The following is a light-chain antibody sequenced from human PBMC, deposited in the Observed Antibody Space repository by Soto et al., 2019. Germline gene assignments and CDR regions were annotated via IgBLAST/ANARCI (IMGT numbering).Light chain of an antibody. J-gene: IGKJ2*01. V-gene: IGKV3-15*01. CDR1: QSVSSN. CDR3: QQYNNWPPYT. Sequence: EIVMTQSPATLSASPGKRATLSCRASQSVSSNLAWDQRKPGQAPRLLMYGASTRATVIPARFSGSGSGTDFTLTISSLQSEDFAVYSCQQYNNWPPYTFGQGTKVDIK. CDR2: GAS.